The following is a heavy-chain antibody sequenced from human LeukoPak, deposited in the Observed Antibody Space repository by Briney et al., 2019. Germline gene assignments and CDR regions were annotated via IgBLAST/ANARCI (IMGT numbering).Heavy chain of an antibody. V-gene: IGHV4-30-2*01. J-gene: IGHJ4*02. CDR3: ARSPYNLNGAGPFSVAY. CDR2: IYHSGST. D-gene: IGHD1-1*01. CDR1: GASINNGSVY. Sequence: SETLCLSCGLSGASINNGSVYWTSVRPPPGGGLEWVGYIYHSGSTSYNPSLRGRVTMSVDRSSNQFSLKLRSVTVADTAFYYCARSPYNLNGAGPFSVAYWGRGALVTVPS.